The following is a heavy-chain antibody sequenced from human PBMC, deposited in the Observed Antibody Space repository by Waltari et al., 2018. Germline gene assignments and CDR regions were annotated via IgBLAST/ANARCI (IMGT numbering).Heavy chain of an antibody. J-gene: IGHJ4*02. D-gene: IGHD6-19*01. V-gene: IGHV1-69*05. CDR3: ARDLRGSSGWLYFDY. Sequence: QVQLVQSGAEVKKPGSSVKVSCKASGVTFSSYAISWVRQAPGQGLEWMGGIIPICGTANYAQKFQGRVTITTDESTSTAYMELSSLRSEDTAVYYCARDLRGSSGWLYFDYWGQGTLVTVSS. CDR1: GVTFSSYA. CDR2: IIPICGTA.